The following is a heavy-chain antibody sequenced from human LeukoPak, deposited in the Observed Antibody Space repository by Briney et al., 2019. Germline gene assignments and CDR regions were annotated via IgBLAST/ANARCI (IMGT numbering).Heavy chain of an antibody. J-gene: IGHJ6*02. CDR2: ISYDESKK. Sequence: GGSLRLSCAASGFTFSNYDMHWVRQAPGKGLEWVAVISYDESKKYYADSVKGRFTISRDNSKNTLGLQMNSLRGEDTAVYYCAKDSYGMDVWGQGTTVTVSS. CDR3: AKDSYGMDV. V-gene: IGHV3-30*18. CDR1: GFTFSNYD.